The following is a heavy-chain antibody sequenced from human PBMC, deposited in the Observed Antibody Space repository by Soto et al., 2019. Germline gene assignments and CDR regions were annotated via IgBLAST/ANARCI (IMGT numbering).Heavy chain of an antibody. J-gene: IGHJ6*02. CDR2: IYHSGST. V-gene: IGHV4-4*02. D-gene: IGHD2-8*01. CDR3: ARGGVGNMGYYYYGMDV. Sequence: SLTCAVSVGSISSSNWWSWVRQPPGKGLEWIGEIYHSGSTNYNPSLKSRVTISVDKSKNQFSLKLSSVTAADTAVYYCARGGVGNMGYYYYGMDVWGQGTTVTVSS. CDR1: VGSISSSNW.